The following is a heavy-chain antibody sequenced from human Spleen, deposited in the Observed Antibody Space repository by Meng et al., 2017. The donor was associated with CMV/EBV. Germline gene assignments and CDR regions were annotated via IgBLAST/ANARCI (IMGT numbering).Heavy chain of an antibody. J-gene: IGHJ3*01. D-gene: IGHD6-13*01. V-gene: IGHV3-7*01. CDR2: IKQDGSEK. CDR1: GFSFSTYW. Sequence: GGSLRLSCAASGFSFSTYWMSWVRQAPGSGLEWVANIKQDGSEKYYVDSVKGRFTISRDNAKNSVHLQMNSLRAEDTALYFCARVIITRVSGIPAAGNAFDFWGQGTMVTVSS. CDR3: ARVIITRVSGIPAAGNAFDF.